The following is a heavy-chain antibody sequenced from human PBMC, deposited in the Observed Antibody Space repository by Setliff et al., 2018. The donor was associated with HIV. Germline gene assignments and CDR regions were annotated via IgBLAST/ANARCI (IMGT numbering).Heavy chain of an antibody. J-gene: IGHJ5*02. CDR2: ICNTGSI. V-gene: IGHV4-39*01. CDR1: GASISSSHYY. CDR3: ARHANPTVITDIPFDP. D-gene: IGHD4-17*01. Sequence: PSETLSLTCTVSGASISSSHYYWGWIRQPPGKGLEWIGSICNTGSIHYNPSLESRVTISVDTSKNDFSLKMTSVTAADTAVYYCARHANPTVITDIPFDPWGQGTLVTVSS.